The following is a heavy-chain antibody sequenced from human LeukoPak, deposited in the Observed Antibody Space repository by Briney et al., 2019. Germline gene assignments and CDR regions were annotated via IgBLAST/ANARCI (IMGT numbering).Heavy chain of an antibody. V-gene: IGHV5-51*01. CDR1: GYSFTNYW. CDR2: IYPDDSDT. D-gene: IGHD3-16*01. CDR3: ARIWLRAFDI. Sequence: GESLKISCKGSGYSFTNYWIAWVRKMPGKGLEWMGIIYPDDSDTRYSPSFQGQVTILADKSISTAYLQWSSLKASDTATYYCARIWLRAFDIWGQGTMVTVSS. J-gene: IGHJ3*02.